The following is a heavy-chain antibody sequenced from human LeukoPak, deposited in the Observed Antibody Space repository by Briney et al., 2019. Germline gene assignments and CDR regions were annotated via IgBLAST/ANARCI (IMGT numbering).Heavy chain of an antibody. CDR1: GDFISSYF. V-gene: IGHV4-59*01. CDR3: ARDSHSVDTATPRGFDP. D-gene: IGHD2-15*01. Sequence: TSETLSLTCTVSGDFISSYFWSWIRQPPGKGLEWIGDFHDSGSANYNPSLKSRITMSVDTSKNQFSLKLRSVTAADTAVYYCARDSHSVDTATPRGFDPWGQGTLVTVSS. J-gene: IGHJ5*02. CDR2: FHDSGSA.